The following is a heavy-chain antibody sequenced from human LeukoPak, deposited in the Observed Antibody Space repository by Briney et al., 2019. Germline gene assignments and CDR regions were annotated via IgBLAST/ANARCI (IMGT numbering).Heavy chain of an antibody. CDR3: ARSESDYDILTGGYWFDY. Sequence: SETLSLTCTVSGGPISSYYWSWIRQPPGKGLEWIGYIYYSGSTNYNPSLKSRVTISVDTSKNQFSLKLSSVTAADTAVYYCARSESDYDILTGGYWFDYWGQGTLVTVSS. J-gene: IGHJ4*02. CDR1: GGPISSYY. V-gene: IGHV4-59*01. D-gene: IGHD3-9*01. CDR2: IYYSGST.